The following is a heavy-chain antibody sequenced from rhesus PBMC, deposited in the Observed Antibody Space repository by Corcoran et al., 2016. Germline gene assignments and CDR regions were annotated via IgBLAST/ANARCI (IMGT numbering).Heavy chain of an antibody. Sequence: QVQLVQSGAEIKQPGASVKLSCKASGYTFTSYYMQGVRQAPGQGLEWIGLISPYNDNKGYAQNVQGRVTITTDTSTSTGYMELSSLRSEDTAVYYCTRASLKDWYFDLWGPGTPITISS. CDR3: TRASLKDWYFDL. V-gene: IGHV1-180*01. CDR2: ISPYNDNK. J-gene: IGHJ2*01. CDR1: GYTFTSYY.